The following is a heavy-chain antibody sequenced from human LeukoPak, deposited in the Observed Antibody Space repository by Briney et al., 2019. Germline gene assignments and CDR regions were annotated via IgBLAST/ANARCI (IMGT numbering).Heavy chain of an antibody. D-gene: IGHD1-26*01. J-gene: IGHJ6*02. CDR1: GFTFTSSA. V-gene: IGHV1-58*02. CDR2: IVVGSGST. Sequence: SVKVSCKASGFTFTSSAMQWVRQARGQRLEWIGWIVVGSGSTSYAQKFQGRVTMTRDTSTRTVYMDLSSLRSEDTAVYYCARGIGSSLAYGMDVWGQGTTVTVSS. CDR3: ARGIGSSLAYGMDV.